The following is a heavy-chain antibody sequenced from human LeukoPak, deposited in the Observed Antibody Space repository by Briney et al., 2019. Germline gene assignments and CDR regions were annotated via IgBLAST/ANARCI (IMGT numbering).Heavy chain of an antibody. CDR2: TYYRSKLYN. D-gene: IGHD1-26*01. CDR3: ARGYNGYIDY. Sequence: SQTLSLTCAISGDSVSSSSAGWNWIRQSPWRGLEWLGSTYYRSKLYNGYAVCVKSLITITPETSKNKLSLKLTSETPEDTAVYYCARGYNGYIDYWGQGTLVTVSS. J-gene: IGHJ4*02. CDR1: GDSVSSSSAG. V-gene: IGHV6-1*01.